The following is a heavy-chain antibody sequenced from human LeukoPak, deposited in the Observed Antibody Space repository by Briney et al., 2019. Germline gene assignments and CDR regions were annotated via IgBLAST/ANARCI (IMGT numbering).Heavy chain of an antibody. CDR3: AKDLSYAFDY. J-gene: IGHJ4*02. Sequence: GGSLRLSCAASGFAFSTYAMSWVRQGPGKGLEWVSALSGNGGKTYCADSVKGRFTISRDNSKNTLYLQMNSLRVEDTAVYYCAKDLSYAFDYWGQGTLVTVSS. CDR2: LSGNGGKT. CDR1: GFAFSTYA. V-gene: IGHV3-23*01. D-gene: IGHD3-16*01.